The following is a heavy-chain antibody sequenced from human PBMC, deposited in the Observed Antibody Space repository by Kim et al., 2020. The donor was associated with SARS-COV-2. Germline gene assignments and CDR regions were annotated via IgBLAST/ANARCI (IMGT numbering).Heavy chain of an antibody. CDR3: ARGRVVVTVGGYYGMDV. D-gene: IGHD3-22*01. Sequence: LQSRVTISVDTSKNQFSLKRSSVTAADTAVYYCARGRVVVTVGGYYGMDVWGQGTTVTVSS. J-gene: IGHJ6*02. V-gene: IGHV4-34*01.